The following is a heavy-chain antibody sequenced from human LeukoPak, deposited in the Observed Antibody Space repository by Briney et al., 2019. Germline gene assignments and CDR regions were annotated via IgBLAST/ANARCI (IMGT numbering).Heavy chain of an antibody. V-gene: IGHV3-30*03. D-gene: IGHD5-18*01. J-gene: IGHJ4*02. CDR3: ARDDSYGLDY. Sequence: GSSLRLSCAASGFTFSSYGIHWVRQSPGKGLEWVAVVSYLGDDQFYAESVKGRFTISRDNAKNSLYLQMNSLRAEDTAVYYCARDDSYGLDYWGQGTLVTVSS. CDR1: GFTFSSYG. CDR2: VSYLGDDQ.